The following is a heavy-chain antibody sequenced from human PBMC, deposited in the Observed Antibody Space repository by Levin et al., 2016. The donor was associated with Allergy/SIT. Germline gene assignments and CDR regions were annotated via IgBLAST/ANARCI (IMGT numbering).Heavy chain of an antibody. CDR3: AREATYYYGSGSYLGY. V-gene: IGHV4-30-4*01. Sequence: RQAPGKGLEWIGYIYYSGSTYYNPSLKSRVTISVDTSKNQFSLKLSSVTAADTAVYYCAREATYYYGSGSYLGYWGQGTLVTVSS. CDR2: IYYSGST. J-gene: IGHJ4*02. D-gene: IGHD3-10*01.